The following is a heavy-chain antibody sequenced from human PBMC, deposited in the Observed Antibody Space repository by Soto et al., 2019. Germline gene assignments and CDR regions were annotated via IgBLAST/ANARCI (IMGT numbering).Heavy chain of an antibody. CDR3: ARASYDTLTGYYPF. V-gene: IGHV4-34*01. Sequence: QVQLQQWGAGLLKPSETLSLTCAVSGASLSGYYWSWIRQPPGKGLEWIGEINHSGRINYNPSLKRRVTISLDTSKNQFSLKLSSVTAADTALFYCARASYDTLTGYYPFWGQGTLVTVSS. D-gene: IGHD3-9*01. J-gene: IGHJ4*02. CDR1: GASLSGYY. CDR2: INHSGRI.